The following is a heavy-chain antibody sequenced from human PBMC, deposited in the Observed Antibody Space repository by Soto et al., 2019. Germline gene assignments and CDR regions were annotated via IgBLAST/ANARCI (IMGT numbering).Heavy chain of an antibody. D-gene: IGHD1-20*01. CDR1: GFTFTSSA. V-gene: IGHV1-58*02. CDR2: IAVGSGNT. J-gene: IGHJ6*04. Sequence: SVKVSCKASGFTFTSSAMQWVRQARGQRLEWIGWIAVGSGNTNYAQKFQERVTITRDMSTSTAYMELSSLRSEDTAVYYCAADVAVTGPYNVDVWGKGTTVTVSS. CDR3: AADVAVTGPYNVDV.